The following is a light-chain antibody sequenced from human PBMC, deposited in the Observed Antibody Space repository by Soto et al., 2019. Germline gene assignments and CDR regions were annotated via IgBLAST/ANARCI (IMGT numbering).Light chain of an antibody. CDR2: DVT. CDR1: HNDVGHENF. V-gene: IGLV2-14*03. J-gene: IGLJ1*01. CDR3: CSYRGDIPRFYV. Sequence: QSALAQPASVSGSPGQSITISCTGTHNDVGHENFVSWYQQHPDKVPKLIIYDVTRRASGVSSRFSASKSGNTAYLAISGLQADDEADYYCCSYRGDIPRFYVFGTGTKVTVL.